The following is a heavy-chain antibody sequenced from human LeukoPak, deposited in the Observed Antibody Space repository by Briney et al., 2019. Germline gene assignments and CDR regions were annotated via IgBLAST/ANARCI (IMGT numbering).Heavy chain of an antibody. D-gene: IGHD4-11*01. J-gene: IGHJ4*02. CDR2: MSGIGST. Sequence: PGGSLRLSCAASGFTFNKYAMSWVRQPPGKGLEWVSSMSGIGSTYYANSVKGRFTISRDNSKNTLYLQMNSLRAEDTAVYYCARALTVTTGFGYWGQGTLVTVSS. V-gene: IGHV3-23*01. CDR3: ARALTVTTGFGY. CDR1: GFTFNKYA.